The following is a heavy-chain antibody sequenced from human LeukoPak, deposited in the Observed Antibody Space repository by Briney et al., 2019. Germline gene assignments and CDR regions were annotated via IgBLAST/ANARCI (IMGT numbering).Heavy chain of an antibody. V-gene: IGHV4-38-2*02. J-gene: IGHJ4*02. D-gene: IGHD5/OR15-5a*01. Sequence: SETLSLTCTVSGYSISSGYYWGWIRQPPGKGLEWIGSIYYSGSTYYNPSLKSRVTISVDTSKNQFSLKLSSVTAADTAVYYCARQGDFYDPLAFDYWGQGTLVTVSS. CDR1: GYSISSGYY. CDR2: IYYSGST. CDR3: ARQGDFYDPLAFDY.